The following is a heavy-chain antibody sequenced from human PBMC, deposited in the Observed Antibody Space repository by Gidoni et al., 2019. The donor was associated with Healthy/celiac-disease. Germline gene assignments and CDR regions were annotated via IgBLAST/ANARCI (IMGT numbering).Heavy chain of an antibody. CDR2: IKSITDGGTT. CDR1: GFTSSKAW. Sequence: EVQLVESGGGLVKPGGYLRRSSAAAGFTSSKAWMSWGRQAPGTGLEWVGRIKSITDGGTTDYAAPVKGRFTISRDDSKNTLYLQMNSLKTEDTAVYYCTTVDGDYGLGYWGHGTLVTVSS. V-gene: IGHV3-15*01. CDR3: TTVDGDYGLGY. J-gene: IGHJ4*01. D-gene: IGHD4-17*01.